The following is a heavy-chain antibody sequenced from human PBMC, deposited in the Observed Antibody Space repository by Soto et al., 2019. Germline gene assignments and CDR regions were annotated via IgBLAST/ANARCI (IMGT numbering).Heavy chain of an antibody. Sequence: EVHLVESGGGLVQPGGSLRLSCAASGFTFRTYNRNGVRRAPGKGREGVSYISSSTGTIYYADSVKGRFPISRDNAKNSLYLQMNSLRAEDTAVYYCARVYGIAVAGTLDFWGQGTLVTVSS. CDR1: GFTFRTYN. CDR3: ARVYGIAVAGTLDF. CDR2: ISSSTGTI. J-gene: IGHJ4*02. D-gene: IGHD6-19*01. V-gene: IGHV3-48*01.